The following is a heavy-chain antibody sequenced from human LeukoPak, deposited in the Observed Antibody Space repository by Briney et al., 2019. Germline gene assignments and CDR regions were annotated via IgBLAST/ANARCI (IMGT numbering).Heavy chain of an antibody. J-gene: IGHJ4*02. V-gene: IGHV3-7*03. CDR2: IKEDGSQK. CDR1: GFTFSDYW. Sequence: GGSLRLSCAASGFTFSDYWMSWVRQSPGKGLEWVANIKEDGSQKYYVDSVRGRFTISRDNAKNSLSLEMNSLRAEDTAVYYCARGPRILAAGSYYFDYWGQGTLVTVSS. D-gene: IGHD6-13*01. CDR3: ARGPRILAAGSYYFDY.